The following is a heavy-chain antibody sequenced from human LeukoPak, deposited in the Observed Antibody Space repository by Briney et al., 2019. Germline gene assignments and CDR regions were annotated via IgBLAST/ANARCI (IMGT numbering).Heavy chain of an antibody. CDR3: ARDFIVVVPAGFDP. D-gene: IGHD2-2*01. CDR1: GYTFTGYY. Sequence: GASVKVSCKASGYTFTGYYMHWVRQAPGQGLEWMGWINPNSGGTNYAQKFQGRVTMTRDTSISTAYMELSRLRSDDTAVYYCARDFIVVVPAGFDPWGQGTLVTVSP. J-gene: IGHJ5*02. V-gene: IGHV1-2*02. CDR2: INPNSGGT.